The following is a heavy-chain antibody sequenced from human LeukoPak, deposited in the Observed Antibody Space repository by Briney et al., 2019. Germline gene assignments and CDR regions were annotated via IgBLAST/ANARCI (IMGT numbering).Heavy chain of an antibody. CDR1: GFTLSSYS. CDR2: ISSSSSYI. Sequence: SGGSLRLSCAASGFTLSSYSMNWVRQAPGKGLEWVSSISSSSSYIYYADSVKGRFTISRDNAKNSLYLQMNSLRAEDMAVFYCATGEGNDYWGQGSLVTVSS. CDR3: ATGEGNDY. J-gene: IGHJ4*02. V-gene: IGHV3-21*01.